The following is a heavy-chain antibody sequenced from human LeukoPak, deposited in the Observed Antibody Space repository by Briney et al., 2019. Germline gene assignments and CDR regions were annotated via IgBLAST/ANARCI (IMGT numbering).Heavy chain of an antibody. V-gene: IGHV3-9*01. CDR1: GFTFDDYA. J-gene: IGHJ5*02. Sequence: GGSLRLSCAASGFTFDDYAMHWVRQAPGKGLEWVSGISWNSGSIGYADSVKGRFTISRDNAKNPLYLQMNSLRAEDTALYYCAKDSGSGWQYNWFDPWGQGTLVTVSS. D-gene: IGHD6-19*01. CDR3: AKDSGSGWQYNWFDP. CDR2: ISWNSGSI.